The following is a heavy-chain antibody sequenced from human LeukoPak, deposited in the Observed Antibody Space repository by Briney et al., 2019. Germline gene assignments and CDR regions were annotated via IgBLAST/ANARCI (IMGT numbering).Heavy chain of an antibody. V-gene: IGHV3-30*02. J-gene: IGHJ4*02. CDR1: GFTFSNYR. D-gene: IGHD1-1*01. Sequence: GGSLRLPCAASGFTFSNYRMNWVRQAPGKGLEWVAFIRYDGSNKYYADSVKGRFTISRDNSNNTLYLQMNSLRAEDTAVYYCAKVYVWNEYYFDYWGQGTLVTVSS. CDR2: IRYDGSNK. CDR3: AKVYVWNEYYFDY.